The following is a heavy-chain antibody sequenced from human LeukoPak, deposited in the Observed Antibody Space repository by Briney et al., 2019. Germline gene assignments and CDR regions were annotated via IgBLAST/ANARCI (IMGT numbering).Heavy chain of an antibody. CDR1: GFIFSNYY. V-gene: IGHV3-23*01. CDR3: ARVVKVSDI. D-gene: IGHD2-21*01. J-gene: IGHJ3*02. CDR2: ISGSGGST. Sequence: GGSLRLSCAASGFIFSNYYMHWVRQPPGKGLEWVSAISGSGGSTYYADSVKGRFTISRDNAKNSLYLQMDSLRAEDTAVYYCARVVKVSDIWGQGTMVTVSS.